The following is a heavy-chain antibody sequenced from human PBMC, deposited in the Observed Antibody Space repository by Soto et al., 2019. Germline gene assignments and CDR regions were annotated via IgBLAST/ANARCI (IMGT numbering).Heavy chain of an antibody. V-gene: IGHV3-9*01. Sequence: EVQLVESGGGLVQPGRSLRLSCAASGFTFDDYAMHWVRQAPGKGLEWVSGISWNSGSIGYADSVKGRFTISRDNAKNSLYLQMNSLRAEDTALYHCAKDSTMVRGETNAFDIWGQGTMVTVSS. CDR1: GFTFDDYA. CDR3: AKDSTMVRGETNAFDI. J-gene: IGHJ3*02. D-gene: IGHD3-10*01. CDR2: ISWNSGSI.